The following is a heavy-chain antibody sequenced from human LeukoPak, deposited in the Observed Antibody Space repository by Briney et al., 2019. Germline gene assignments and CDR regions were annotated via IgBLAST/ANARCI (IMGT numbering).Heavy chain of an antibody. CDR2: IWYDGSNK. J-gene: IGHJ4*02. CDR1: GFTFSSYG. CDR3: ARELLRGYSGYGPYDY. Sequence: GGSLRLSCAASGFTFSSYGMHWVRQAPGKGLEWVAVIWYDGSNKYYADSVKGRFTISRDNSKNTLYLQMNSLRAEDTAVYYCARELLRGYSGYGPYDYWGQGTLVTVSS. V-gene: IGHV3-33*01. D-gene: IGHD5-12*01.